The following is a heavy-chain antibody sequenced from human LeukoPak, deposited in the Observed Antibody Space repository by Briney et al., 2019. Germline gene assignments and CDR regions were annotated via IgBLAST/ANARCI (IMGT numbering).Heavy chain of an antibody. CDR3: ARWGYYCSGGSCYFDY. CDR1: GFTFGSYA. D-gene: IGHD2-15*01. J-gene: IGHJ4*02. Sequence: PGGSLRLSCAASGFTFGSYAMHWVRQAPGKGLEWVSVIYSGGSTYYADSVKGRFTISRDNSKNTLYLQMNSLRAEDTAVYYCARWGYYCSGGSCYFDYWGQGTLVTVSS. V-gene: IGHV3-53*01. CDR2: IYSGGST.